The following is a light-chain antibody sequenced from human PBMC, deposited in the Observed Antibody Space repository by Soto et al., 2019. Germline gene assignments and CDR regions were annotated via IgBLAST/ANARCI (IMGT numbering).Light chain of an antibody. CDR1: HFVTNY. V-gene: IGKV3-11*01. CDR3: QQYGSSGT. CDR2: DAS. Sequence: IVLTQSPATLSLSPWERATLSCRASHFVTNYLAWYQQKPGQAPRLVIYDASNRATGIPARFSGSGSGTDFTLTISRLEPEDFAVYYCQQYGSSGTFGQGTKVDIK. J-gene: IGKJ1*01.